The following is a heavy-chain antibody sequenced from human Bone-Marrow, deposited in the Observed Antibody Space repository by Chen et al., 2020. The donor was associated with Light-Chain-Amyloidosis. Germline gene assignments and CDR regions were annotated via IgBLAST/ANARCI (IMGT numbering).Heavy chain of an antibody. D-gene: IGHD6-25*01. J-gene: IGHJ6*02. Sequence: QVQLQQWGEGLLKPSETLSHTCAVYGGSFSGYYWSWIRQPPGKGLEWIGEINHSGSTNYNPSLKSRVTISVDTSKNQFSLKLSSVTAADTAVYYCARVGYNNRYYYYYGMDVWGQGTTVTVSS. V-gene: IGHV4-34*01. CDR3: ARVGYNNRYYYYYGMDV. CDR2: INHSGST. CDR1: GGSFSGYY.